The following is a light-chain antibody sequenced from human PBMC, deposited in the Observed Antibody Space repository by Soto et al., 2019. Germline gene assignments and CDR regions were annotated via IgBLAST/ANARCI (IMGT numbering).Light chain of an antibody. V-gene: IGKV1-12*01. J-gene: IGKJ4*01. CDR2: KAS. CDR3: HQASSFPLS. CDR1: QVISSW. Sequence: DIQMTQSPSSVSASVGDTVTVSCRASQVISSWLAWYQQKPGRAPNLLIYKASTLQTGVPSRFSGRGSWTDFTLTIPNLQPEDFATYYCHQASSFPLSFGGGTKVEIK.